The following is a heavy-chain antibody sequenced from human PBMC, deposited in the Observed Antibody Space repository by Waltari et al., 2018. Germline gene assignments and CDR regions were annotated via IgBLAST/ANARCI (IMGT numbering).Heavy chain of an antibody. CDR3: ARDPCRSSGCLHGGGNDAFDI. D-gene: IGHD6-19*01. Sequence: QVQLVQSGAEVKKPGASVKVSCKASGYTFTGYYMHWVRQAPGQGLEWMGRINPNSGGTNYAQKFQGRVTMTRDTSISTAYMELSRLRSDDTAVYYCARDPCRSSGCLHGGGNDAFDIWGQGTMVTVSS. CDR2: INPNSGGT. J-gene: IGHJ3*02. V-gene: IGHV1-2*06. CDR1: GYTFTGYY.